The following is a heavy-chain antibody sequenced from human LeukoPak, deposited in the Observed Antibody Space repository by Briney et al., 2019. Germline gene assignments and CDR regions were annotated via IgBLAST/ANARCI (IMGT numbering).Heavy chain of an antibody. V-gene: IGHV4-34*01. CDR1: GGSFNGYY. J-gene: IGHJ4*02. D-gene: IGHD3-3*01. Sequence: SETLSLTCAVYGGSFNGYYWSWIRQPPGKGLEWIGEINHSGSTNYNPSLKSRVTISVDTSKNQFSLKLSSVTAADTAVYYCARGRMVYYDFWSGYYHDYWGQGTLVTVSS. CDR2: INHSGST. CDR3: ARGRMVYYDFWSGYYHDY.